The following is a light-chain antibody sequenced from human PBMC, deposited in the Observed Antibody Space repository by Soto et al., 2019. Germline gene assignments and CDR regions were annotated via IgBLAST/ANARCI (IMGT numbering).Light chain of an antibody. J-gene: IGKJ2*01. CDR1: QSVSTN. CDR3: QQRGDWPLYT. CDR2: GAS. Sequence: EIVMTQSPATLSVSPGASATLSCRASQSVSTNLAWYQQKPGQVPRVLIYGASTRATEIPARFSGSGSGTEFTLTIDSLQSEDFAVYYCQQRGDWPLYTFGQGSRLEIK. V-gene: IGKV3-15*01.